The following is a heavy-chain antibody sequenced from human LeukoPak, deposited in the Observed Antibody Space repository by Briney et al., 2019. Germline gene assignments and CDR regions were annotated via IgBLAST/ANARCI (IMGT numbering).Heavy chain of an antibody. CDR2: ISSSSSTI. D-gene: IGHD3-22*01. CDR3: ARDTSFYDSSGPYGTDV. J-gene: IGHJ6*02. V-gene: IGHV3-48*04. Sequence: GGSLRLSCAASGFTFSSYSMNWVSQAPGKGLEWVSYISSSSSTIYYADSVKGRFTISRDNAKNSLYLQMNSLRAEDTAVYYCARDTSFYDSSGPYGTDVWGQGTTVTVSS. CDR1: GFTFSSYS.